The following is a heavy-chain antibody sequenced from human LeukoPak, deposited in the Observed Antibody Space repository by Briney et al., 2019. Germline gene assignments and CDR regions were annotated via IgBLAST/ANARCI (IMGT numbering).Heavy chain of an antibody. CDR2: ISSSGGST. CDR3: PNHGAVAGTSNGLDY. V-gene: IGHV3-23*01. D-gene: IGHD6-19*01. J-gene: IGHJ4*02. Sequence: PGGSLRLSCAASGFTFDDYCMSWVRQAPGKGLEWVSAISSSGGSTYYADSVQGRFTISRGNSKNTLYLQMNSLRATDTAVVYCPNHGAVAGTSNGLDYWGPRTLVTVSS. CDR1: GFTFDDYC.